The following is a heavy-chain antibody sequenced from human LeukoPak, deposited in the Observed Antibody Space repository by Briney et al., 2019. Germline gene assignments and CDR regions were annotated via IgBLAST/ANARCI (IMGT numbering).Heavy chain of an antibody. J-gene: IGHJ4*02. CDR1: GGSISSSGYY. V-gene: IGHV4-39*07. Sequence: PSETLSLTCSVSGGSISSSGYYWGWIRQPPGKGLEWIGSIYYSGSSYYNPSLKSRVTISVDTSKNQFSLQLSSVTAADTAVYYCARGLSSSGWYRKTDYWGQGTLVTVSS. D-gene: IGHD6-19*01. CDR3: ARGLSSSGWYRKTDY. CDR2: IYYSGSS.